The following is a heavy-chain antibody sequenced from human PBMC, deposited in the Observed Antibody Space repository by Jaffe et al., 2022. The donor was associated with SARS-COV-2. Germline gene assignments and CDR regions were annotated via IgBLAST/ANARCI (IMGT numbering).Heavy chain of an antibody. D-gene: IGHD6-13*01. V-gene: IGHV4-59*01. Sequence: QVQLQESGPGLVKPSETLSLTCTVSGGSISSYYWSWIRQPPGKGLEWIGYIYYSGSTNYNPSLKSRVTISVDTSKNQFSLKLSSVTAADTAVYYCAGSSSTLVGDVWGQGTTVTVSS. CDR1: GGSISSYY. CDR2: IYYSGST. J-gene: IGHJ6*02. CDR3: AGSSSTLVGDV.